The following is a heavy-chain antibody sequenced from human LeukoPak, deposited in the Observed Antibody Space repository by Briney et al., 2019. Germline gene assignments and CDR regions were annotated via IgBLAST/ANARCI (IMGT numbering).Heavy chain of an antibody. D-gene: IGHD3-9*01. CDR2: ISSSSSYI. Sequence: GGSLRLSCAASGFTFSSYSMNWVRPAPGKGLEWVSSISSSSSYIYYADSVKGRFTISRDNAKNSLYLQMNSLRAEDTAVYYCARDTYYDILTGPSRLDVWGKGTTVTVSS. CDR1: GFTFSSYS. CDR3: ARDTYYDILTGPSRLDV. J-gene: IGHJ6*04. V-gene: IGHV3-21*01.